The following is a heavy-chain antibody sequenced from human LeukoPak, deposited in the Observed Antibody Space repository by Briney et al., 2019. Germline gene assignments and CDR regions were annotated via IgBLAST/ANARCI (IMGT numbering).Heavy chain of an antibody. CDR3: AKVGWLRNYFDY. D-gene: IGHD5-12*01. Sequence: GGSLRLSCAASGFTFSSYGMHWVRQAPGKGLEWVAFIRYDGSNKYYADSVKGRFTISRDNSKNTLYLQMNSLRAEDTAVYYRAKVGWLRNYFDYWGQGTLVTVSS. J-gene: IGHJ4*02. CDR1: GFTFSSYG. CDR2: IRYDGSNK. V-gene: IGHV3-30*02.